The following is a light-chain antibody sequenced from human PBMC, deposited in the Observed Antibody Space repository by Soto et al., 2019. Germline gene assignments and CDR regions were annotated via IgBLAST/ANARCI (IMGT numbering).Light chain of an antibody. J-gene: IGKJ1*01. V-gene: IGKV1-5*01. CDR3: QRYNAFSQT. Sequence: DIPMTQSPSTLSASVGDRVTITCRASQSINSWVAWFQQKPGKAPKVLIYDASTLESGVPSRFSGSGSGTEFTLTIDSLQPDDVATYYCQRYNAFSQTFGQGTKVDIK. CDR1: QSINSW. CDR2: DAS.